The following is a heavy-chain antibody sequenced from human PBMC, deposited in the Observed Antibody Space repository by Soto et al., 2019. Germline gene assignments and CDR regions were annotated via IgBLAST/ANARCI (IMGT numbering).Heavy chain of an antibody. CDR2: INHSGST. V-gene: IGHV4-34*01. J-gene: IGHJ4*02. D-gene: IGHD4-17*01. CDR1: GGSFSGYY. Sequence: SETLSLTCAVYGGSFSGYYWSWIRQPPGKGLEWIGEINHSGSTNYNPSLKSRVTISVDTSKNQFSLKLSSVTAADTAVYYCARSSDYGGFGGFDYWGQGTLVTVSS. CDR3: ARSSDYGGFGGFDY.